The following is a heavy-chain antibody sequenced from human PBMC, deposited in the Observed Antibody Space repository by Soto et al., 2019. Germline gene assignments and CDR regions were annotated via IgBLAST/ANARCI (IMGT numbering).Heavy chain of an antibody. CDR2: MNANSGNT. V-gene: IGHV1-8*01. CDR1: GYTFTSYD. CDR3: ARARTGTTSMDV. D-gene: IGHD1-1*01. J-gene: IGHJ6*02. Sequence: QVQLVQSGAEVKKPGASVKVSCKASGYTFTSYDINWVRQATGQGLEWMGWMNANSGNTGYAQKSXRXXTMTSNTSISTAYMELSSLTSEDTAVYYCARARTGTTSMDVWGQGTTVTVSS.